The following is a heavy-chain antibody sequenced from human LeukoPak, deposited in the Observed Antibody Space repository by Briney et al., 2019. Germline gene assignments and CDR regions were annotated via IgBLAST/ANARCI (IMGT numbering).Heavy chain of an antibody. V-gene: IGHV3-23*01. J-gene: IGHJ4*02. CDR1: GFTFSSYA. CDR2: ISGSGGST. CDR3: AKFEVAAMADY. D-gene: IGHD2-15*01. Sequence: GSLRLSCAASGFTFSSYAMSWVRQAPGKGLEGVSAISGSGGSTYYADSVKGRFTISRDNFKNTLYLQMNSLRAEDTAVYYCAKFEVAAMADYWGQGTLVTVSS.